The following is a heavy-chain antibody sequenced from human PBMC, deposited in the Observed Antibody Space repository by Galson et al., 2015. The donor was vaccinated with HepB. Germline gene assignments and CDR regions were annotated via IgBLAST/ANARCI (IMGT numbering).Heavy chain of an antibody. D-gene: IGHD2-8*01. CDR1: GFTFRNYA. CDR2: ISGSGVST. V-gene: IGHV3-23*01. CDR3: AKVWIDAIVMDAFDI. Sequence: SLRLSCAASGFTFRNYAMNWVRQAPGKGLEWVSAISGSGVSTYYADSVKGRFTISRDNSKNTLYLQMNSLRAEDTAEYYCAKVWIDAIVMDAFDIWGQGTMVTVSP. J-gene: IGHJ3*02.